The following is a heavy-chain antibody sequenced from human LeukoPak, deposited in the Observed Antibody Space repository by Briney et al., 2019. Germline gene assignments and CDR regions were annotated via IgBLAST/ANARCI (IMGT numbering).Heavy chain of an antibody. CDR1: GGSISSSSYY. Sequence: SETLSLTCTVSGGSISSSSYYWGWIRQPPGKGLEWIGSIYHSGSTYYNPSLKSRVTISVDTSKNQFSLKLSSVTAADTAVYYCASLLGYSYGTGIDYWGQGTLVTVSS. CDR2: IYHSGST. CDR3: ASLLGYSYGTGIDY. D-gene: IGHD5-18*01. V-gene: IGHV4-39*07. J-gene: IGHJ4*02.